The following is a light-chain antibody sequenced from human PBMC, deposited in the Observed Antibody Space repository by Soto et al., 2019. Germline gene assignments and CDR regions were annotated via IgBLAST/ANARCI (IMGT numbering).Light chain of an antibody. CDR1: QGVAKD. CDR3: LQHNSYPLT. V-gene: IGKV1-17*01. CDR2: AAS. Sequence: DIQMTQSPSSLTASVGDRVTITCRASQGVAKDLDWYQQKPGKAPKRLIFAASSLQTGVPSRFSASGSGTQFTLTIRSLQPEDFATYYCLQHNSYPLTLCGGTTVEI. J-gene: IGKJ4*01.